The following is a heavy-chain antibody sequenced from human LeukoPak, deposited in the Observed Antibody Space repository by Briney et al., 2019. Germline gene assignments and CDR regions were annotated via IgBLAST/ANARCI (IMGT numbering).Heavy chain of an antibody. CDR2: ISGSGGST. V-gene: IGHV3-23*01. CDR3: AKEPYDYVWGSYLQNNWFDP. D-gene: IGHD3-16*02. J-gene: IGHJ5*02. CDR1: GFTFSSYA. Sequence: GGSLRLSCAASGFTFSSYAMSWVRQAPGKGLEWVSAISGSGGSTYYADSVKGRFTISRDNSKNTLYLQMNSLRAEDTAVYYCAKEPYDYVWGSYLQNNWFDPWGQGTLVTVSS.